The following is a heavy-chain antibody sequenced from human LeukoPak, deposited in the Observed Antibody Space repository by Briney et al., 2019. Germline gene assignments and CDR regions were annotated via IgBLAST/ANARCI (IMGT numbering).Heavy chain of an antibody. V-gene: IGHV4-34*01. CDR2: INHSGSS. CDR3: ARGRGNIVVETVAPYFDS. CDR1: GGSLKGYY. D-gene: IGHD2-2*01. Sequence: PSETLSLTCAVSGGSLKGYYWSWIRQPPGKGLEWIGEINHSGSSNNNASLESRVTISVATFKNQFSLKFSSVTAADTAVYYCARGRGNIVVETVAPYFDSWGQGTLVTVSS. J-gene: IGHJ4*02.